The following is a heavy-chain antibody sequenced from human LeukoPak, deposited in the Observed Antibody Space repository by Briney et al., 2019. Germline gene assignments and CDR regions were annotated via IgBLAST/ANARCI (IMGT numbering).Heavy chain of an antibody. J-gene: IGHJ4*02. CDR2: INPNSGVT. V-gene: IGHV1-2*02. D-gene: IGHD3-22*01. Sequence: ASVKVSCKASGYTFTGYYIHWARQAPGQGLEWMGWINPNSGVTKFAQKFQGRVTVTRDTSISTAYMEMRRLRPDDRAVYFCARGPPTRVVVITTGDFDYWGQGTLVTVSS. CDR1: GYTFTGYY. CDR3: ARGPPTRVVVITTGDFDY.